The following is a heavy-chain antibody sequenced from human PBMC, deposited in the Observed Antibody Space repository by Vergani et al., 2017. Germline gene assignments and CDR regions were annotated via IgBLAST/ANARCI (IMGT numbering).Heavy chain of an antibody. CDR1: GGSISSSSYY. CDR3: ARGGHDYGDYYAY. CDR2: IYYSGST. Sequence: QLQLQESGPGLVKPSETLSLTCTVSGGSISSSSYYWGWIRQPPGKGLEWIGSIYYSGSTNYNPSLKSRVTISVDTSKNQFSLKLSSVTAADTAVYYCARGGHDYGDYYAYWGQGTLVTVSS. J-gene: IGHJ4*02. V-gene: IGHV4-39*07. D-gene: IGHD4-17*01.